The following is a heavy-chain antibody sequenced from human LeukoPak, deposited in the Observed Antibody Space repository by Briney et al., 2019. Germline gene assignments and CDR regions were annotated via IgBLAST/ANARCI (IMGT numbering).Heavy chain of an antibody. J-gene: IGHJ3*02. CDR3: ARYTAMVAFHAHGFDI. CDR2: ISSGSSLI. CDR1: GSTLRSYS. D-gene: IGHD5-18*01. V-gene: IGHV3-48*01. Sequence: GGSLRLSCVASGSTLRSYSMNWVRQAPGKGLEWVSYISSGSSLIHYADSVKGRFTISRDNAKNSLYLQMNNLRVEDTAVYYCARYTAMVAFHAHGFDIWGQGTMVTVSS.